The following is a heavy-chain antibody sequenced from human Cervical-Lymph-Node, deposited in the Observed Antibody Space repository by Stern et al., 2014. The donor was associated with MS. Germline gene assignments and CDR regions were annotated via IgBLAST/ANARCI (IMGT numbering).Heavy chain of an antibody. CDR3: ATHDAPPYYFYGVDV. CDR1: GYGFSSYW. V-gene: IGHV5-51*03. J-gene: IGHJ6*02. CDR2: IYPGDSVT. D-gene: IGHD2-2*01. Sequence: EVHLVESGPVVKKPGESLKISCKDSGYGFSSYWIAWVRQMPGKGLEWVGTIYPGDSVTRYSPSFQGQVTISADKSIATAYLQWSSLKASDTAMYYCATHDAPPYYFYGVDVWGRGTTVTVSS.